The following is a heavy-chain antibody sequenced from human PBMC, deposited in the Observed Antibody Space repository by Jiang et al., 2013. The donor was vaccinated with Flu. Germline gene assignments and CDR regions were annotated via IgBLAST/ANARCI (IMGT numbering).Heavy chain of an antibody. CDR2: IYSGGST. D-gene: IGHD3-10*01. CDR3: ARGAVGGFGESDY. V-gene: IGHV3-66*01. Sequence: KGLEWVSVIYSGGSTDHADSVKGRFTISRDNSKNTLYLQMNSLRVEDTAVYYCARGAVGGFGESDYWGQGTLVTV. J-gene: IGHJ4*02.